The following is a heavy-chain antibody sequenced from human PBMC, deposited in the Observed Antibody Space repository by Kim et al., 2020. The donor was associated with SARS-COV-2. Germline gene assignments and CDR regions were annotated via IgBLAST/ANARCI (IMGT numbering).Heavy chain of an antibody. J-gene: IGHJ3*02. CDR2: IYYSGST. V-gene: IGHV4-31*03. CDR3: ARGHMTTVTTRGAFDI. CDR1: GGSISSGGYY. D-gene: IGHD4-4*01. Sequence: SETLSLTCTASGGSISSGGYYWSWIRQHPGKGLEWIGYIYYSGSTYYNPSLKSRVTISVDTSKNQFSLKLSSVTAADTAVYYCARGHMTTVTTRGAFDIWGQGTMVTVSS.